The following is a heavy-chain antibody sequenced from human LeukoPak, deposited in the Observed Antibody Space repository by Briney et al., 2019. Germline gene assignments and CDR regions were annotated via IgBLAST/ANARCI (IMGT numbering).Heavy chain of an antibody. V-gene: IGHV3-23*01. J-gene: IGHJ4*02. CDR1: GFTFSSYA. Sequence: GALRLSCAASGFTFSSYAMSWVRQAPGKGLEWVSAIRDSGSSTHYADSVKGRFTTPRDNSKNTLFLQMNSLRAEDTAIYYCAKYGPQDSGSSHFDYWGQGALVTVSS. D-gene: IGHD1-26*01. CDR3: AKYGPQDSGSSHFDY. CDR2: IRDSGSST.